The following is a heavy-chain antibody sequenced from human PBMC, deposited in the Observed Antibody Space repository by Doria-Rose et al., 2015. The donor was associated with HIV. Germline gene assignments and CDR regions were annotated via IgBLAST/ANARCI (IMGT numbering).Heavy chain of an antibody. D-gene: IGHD6-13*01. CDR3: ARIKSSRWYHKYYFDF. V-gene: IGHV2-26*01. CDR2: IFSDGER. J-gene: IGHJ4*02. Sequence: QVTLKESGPVLVKPTETLTLTCTVSGVSHSSPGMGVSWIRQPPGKALEWLASIFSDGERSYKTSLKSRLTISRGTSKSQVVLTMTDMDPVDTATYYCARIKSSRWYHKYYFDFWGQGTLVIVSA. CDR1: GVSHSSPGMG.